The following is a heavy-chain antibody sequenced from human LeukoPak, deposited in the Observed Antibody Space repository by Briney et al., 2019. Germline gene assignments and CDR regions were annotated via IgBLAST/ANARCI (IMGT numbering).Heavy chain of an antibody. CDR3: AREMLRGVYYYYGIDV. CDR2: IWYDGSKK. Sequence: GGSLRLSCVASGFIFSSYGMHWVRQAPGKGLEWVAVIWYDGSKKYHTDSVKGRFTISRDNSKNTLYLQMNSLRVEDTAIYYCAREMLRGVYYYYGIDVWGQGSTVTVSS. D-gene: IGHD3-10*01. V-gene: IGHV3-33*01. J-gene: IGHJ6*02. CDR1: GFIFSSYG.